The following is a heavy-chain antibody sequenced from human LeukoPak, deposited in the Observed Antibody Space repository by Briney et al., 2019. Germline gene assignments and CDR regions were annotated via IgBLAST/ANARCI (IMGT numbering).Heavy chain of an antibody. J-gene: IGHJ4*02. D-gene: IGHD3-22*01. CDR2: ISGSGGST. Sequence: GASLRLSCAASGFTFSSYAMSWVRQAPGKGLEWVSAISGSGGSTYYADSVTGRFTISRDNSKNTLYLQMNSLRAEDTAVYYCAKFRLPVYYYDSSGYYFDYWGQGTLVTVSS. CDR3: AKFRLPVYYYDSSGYYFDY. CDR1: GFTFSSYA. V-gene: IGHV3-23*01.